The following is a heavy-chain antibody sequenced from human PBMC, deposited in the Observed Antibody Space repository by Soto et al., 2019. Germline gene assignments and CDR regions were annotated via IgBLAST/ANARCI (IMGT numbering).Heavy chain of an antibody. Sequence: AVKVSCKASGDTDTNYVISWVRQAPGQGLEWMGGIFPKFGTTYSAQKLQDRLTITADESTSTVYMQLSSLRLDDTAVYYCEAEMTFGKLSVVWGQGTTVTVSS. D-gene: IGHD3-16*02. CDR3: EAEMTFGKLSVV. V-gene: IGHV1-69*13. CDR1: GDTDTNYV. J-gene: IGHJ6*02. CDR2: IFPKFGTT.